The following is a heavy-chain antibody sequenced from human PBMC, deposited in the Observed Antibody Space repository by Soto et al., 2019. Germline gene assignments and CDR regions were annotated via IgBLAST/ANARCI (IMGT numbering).Heavy chain of an antibody. J-gene: IGHJ4*02. Sequence: GGSLRLSCAASGFTFSSYSMNWVRQAPGKGLEWVSYISSSSSTIYYADSVKGRFTISRDNAKNSLYLQMNSLRAEDTAVYYCARDLTDSTRYYDYIWGSSYYFDYWGQGTLVTVSS. CDR2: ISSSSSTI. D-gene: IGHD3-16*01. CDR1: GFTFSSYS. V-gene: IGHV3-48*01. CDR3: ARDLTDSTRYYDYIWGSSYYFDY.